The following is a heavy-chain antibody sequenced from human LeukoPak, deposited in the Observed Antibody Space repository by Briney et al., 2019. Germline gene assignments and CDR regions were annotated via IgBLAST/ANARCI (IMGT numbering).Heavy chain of an antibody. D-gene: IGHD3-9*01. CDR3: ARGGDILTGYPTTPEGPFDY. CDR1: GFTFSSYG. V-gene: IGHV3-33*01. CDR2: IWYDESNK. J-gene: IGHJ4*02. Sequence: PGGSLRLSCAASGFTFSSYGMHWVRQAPGKGLEWVAVIWYDESNKYYADSVKGRFTISRDNSKNTLYLQMNSLRAEDTAVYYCARGGDILTGYPTTPEGPFDYWGQGTLVTVSS.